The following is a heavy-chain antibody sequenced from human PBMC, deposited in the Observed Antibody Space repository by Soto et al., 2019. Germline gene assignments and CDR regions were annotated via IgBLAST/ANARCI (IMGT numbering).Heavy chain of an antibody. D-gene: IGHD2-2*01. CDR1: GYTFTTYY. V-gene: IGHV1-46*01. Sequence: QVQLVQSGAEVKKPGASVKVSCKASGYTFTTYYMHWVRQAPGQGLEWMGIINPSNGSITYAQKFQGRVTMTRDTSTSTFYMELSSLRSDDSAMYYGARDHCRSYTCYIRNWFDPWGQGTLVTVSS. J-gene: IGHJ5*02. CDR2: INPSNGSI. CDR3: ARDHCRSYTCYIRNWFDP.